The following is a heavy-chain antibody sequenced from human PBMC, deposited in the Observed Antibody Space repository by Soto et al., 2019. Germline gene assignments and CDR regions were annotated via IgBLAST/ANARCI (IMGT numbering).Heavy chain of an antibody. CDR2: ISYSGST. V-gene: IGHV4-39*01. CDR1: GGSISSSNYY. CDR3: SRLDTAMVRTFDY. Sequence: SETLSLTCTVSGGSISSSNYYWGWIRQPPGKGLEWIGSISYSGSTYYNPSLKSRVTISVDTSTNQFSLKLSSVTAADTAVYYWSRLDTAMVRTFDYWGQGTLVTVSS. D-gene: IGHD5-18*01. J-gene: IGHJ4*02.